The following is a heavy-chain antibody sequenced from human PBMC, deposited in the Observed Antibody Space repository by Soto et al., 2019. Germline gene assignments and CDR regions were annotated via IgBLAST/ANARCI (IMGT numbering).Heavy chain of an antibody. CDR1: GYTFTGYY. CDR3: ARETMTTVTPNAFDI. D-gene: IGHD4-17*01. V-gene: IGHV1-2*04. J-gene: IGHJ3*02. Sequence: ASVKVSCKASGYTFTGYYMHWVRQAPGQGLEWMGWINPNSGGTNYAQKFQGWVTMTRDTSISTAYMELSRLRSDDTAVYYCARETMTTVTPNAFDIWGQGTMVTVSS. CDR2: INPNSGGT.